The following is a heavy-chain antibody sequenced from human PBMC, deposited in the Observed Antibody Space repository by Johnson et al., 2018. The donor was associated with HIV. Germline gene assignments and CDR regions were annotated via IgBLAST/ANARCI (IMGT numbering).Heavy chain of an antibody. CDR2: ISWNSGNI. J-gene: IGHJ3*02. CDR3: ATDSYDAFDI. V-gene: IGHV3-9*01. Sequence: VQLVESGGGLVQPGGSLRLSCAASGFTFDDYAMHWVRQAPGKGLEWVSSISWNSGNIDYADSVKGRFTISRDNAKNSLYLQMNSLRVEDTAVYYCATDSYDAFDIWGQGTMVTVSS. D-gene: IGHD2-21*02. CDR1: GFTFDDYA.